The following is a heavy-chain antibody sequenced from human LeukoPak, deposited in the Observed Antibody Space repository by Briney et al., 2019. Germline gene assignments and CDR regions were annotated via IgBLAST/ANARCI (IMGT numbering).Heavy chain of an antibody. D-gene: IGHD6-19*01. CDR2: ISVSGNT. Sequence: PGGSLRLSCAASGFTLSSYAMSWVRQAPGKGLEWVSAISVSGNTYHADSVKGRLTISRDSSKNTLYLQMNRLRAEDAAVYYWVNMAVPALGQGTLVTVSS. V-gene: IGHV3-23*01. J-gene: IGHJ5*02. CDR3: VNMAVPA. CDR1: GFTLSSYA.